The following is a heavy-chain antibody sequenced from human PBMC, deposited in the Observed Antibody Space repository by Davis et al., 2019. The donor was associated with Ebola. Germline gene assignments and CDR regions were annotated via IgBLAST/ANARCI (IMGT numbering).Heavy chain of an antibody. CDR3: ARLLGGRIAAPGTFHFDY. CDR1: GFTVSSNY. V-gene: IGHV3-53*01. J-gene: IGHJ4*02. CDR2: IYSGGTT. D-gene: IGHD6-13*01. Sequence: LSLTCAASGFTVSSNYMSWVRQAPGKGLEWVSVIYSGGTTYYADSVKGRFTISRDNSKNTLYLQMNSLRAEDTAVYYCARLLGGRIAAPGTFHFDYWGQGTLVTVSS.